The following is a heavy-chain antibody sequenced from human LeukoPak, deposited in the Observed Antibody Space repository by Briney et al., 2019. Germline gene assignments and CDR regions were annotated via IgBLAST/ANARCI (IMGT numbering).Heavy chain of an antibody. D-gene: IGHD3-10*01. CDR3: ARGAYGSGSYSPFDFDY. Sequence: ASVKVSCKASGYTFTGYYMHWVRQAPGQGLEWMGWINPNSGGTNYAQKFQGRVTMTRDTSISTAYMELSRLRSDETAVYYCARGAYGSGSYSPFDFDYWGQGTLVTVSS. J-gene: IGHJ4*02. CDR1: GYTFTGYY. CDR2: INPNSGGT. V-gene: IGHV1-2*02.